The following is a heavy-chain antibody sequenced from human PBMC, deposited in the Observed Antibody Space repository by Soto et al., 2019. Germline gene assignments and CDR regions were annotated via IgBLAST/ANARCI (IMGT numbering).Heavy chain of an antibody. CDR1: GGSISSSSYY. Sequence: QLQLQESGPGLVKPSETLSLTCTVSGGSISSSSYYWGWIRQPPGKGLEWIGSIHYSGSTYYNPSLKSRVTISVDTSKNHFSLKLSSVTAADTAVYYCARLGDIVVVPAAPVAVAEGYWGQGTLVTVSS. J-gene: IGHJ4*02. CDR2: IHYSGST. V-gene: IGHV4-39*01. D-gene: IGHD2-2*01. CDR3: ARLGDIVVVPAAPVAVAEGY.